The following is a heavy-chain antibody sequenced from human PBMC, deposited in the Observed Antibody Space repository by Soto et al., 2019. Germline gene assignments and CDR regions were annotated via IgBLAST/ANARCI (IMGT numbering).Heavy chain of an antibody. CDR3: VREVIAVLVSIRWFDP. J-gene: IGHJ5*02. V-gene: IGHV3-74*01. Sequence: HPGGSLRLSCAVSGVTFRDYGMHWVRQGPGKGLLWVSRIGPDGTSTDYADSVKGRFTISRSNPENTLYLQMNSLRAEDTGVYYCVREVIAVLVSIRWFDPRGQGTLVTVSS. CDR1: GVTFRDYG. CDR2: IGPDGTST. D-gene: IGHD6-19*01.